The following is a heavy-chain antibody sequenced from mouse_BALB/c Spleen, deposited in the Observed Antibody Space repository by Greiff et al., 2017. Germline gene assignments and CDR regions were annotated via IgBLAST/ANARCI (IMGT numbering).Heavy chain of an antibody. J-gene: IGHJ2*01. V-gene: IGHV1-12*01. CDR2: IYPGNGDT. CDR3: ARGGYDRFDY. D-gene: IGHD2-3*01. Sequence: QVQLQQPGAELVKPGASVKMSCKASGYTFTSYNMHWVKQTPGQGLEWIGAIYPGNGDTSYNQKFKGKATLTADKSSSTAYMQLSSLTSEDSAVYYCARGGYDRFDYWGQGTTLTVSS. CDR1: GYTFTSYN.